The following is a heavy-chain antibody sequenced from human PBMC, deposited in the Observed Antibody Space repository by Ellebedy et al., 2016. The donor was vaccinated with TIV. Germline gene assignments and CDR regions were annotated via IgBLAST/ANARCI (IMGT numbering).Heavy chain of an antibody. Sequence: GESLKISXVASGFTCRSHGIYWVRQAPGKGLEWVAVISSDGGNKYYADSVKGRFTISRDNSKNTLYLQMNSLRTDDMAVYYCARGGSSGSSDYWGQGTLVTVSS. J-gene: IGHJ4*02. V-gene: IGHV3-30*03. CDR1: GFTCRSHG. D-gene: IGHD3-10*01. CDR3: ARGGSSGSSDY. CDR2: ISSDGGNK.